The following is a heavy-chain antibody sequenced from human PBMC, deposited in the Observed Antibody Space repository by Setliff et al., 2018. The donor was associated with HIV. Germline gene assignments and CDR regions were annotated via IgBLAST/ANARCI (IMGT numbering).Heavy chain of an antibody. V-gene: IGHV3-11*01. J-gene: IGHJ4*02. CDR2: ISSSGNII. CDR3: AKSPYQVAEFDY. Sequence: PGGSLRLSCATSGFTFSDYSMSWIRQAPGKGLEWVSYISSSGNIIYYVDSVKGRFTISRDNAKNSLYLQMNSLRAEDTAVYYCAKSPYQVAEFDYWGQGALVTVSS. D-gene: IGHD2-2*01. CDR1: GFTFSDYS.